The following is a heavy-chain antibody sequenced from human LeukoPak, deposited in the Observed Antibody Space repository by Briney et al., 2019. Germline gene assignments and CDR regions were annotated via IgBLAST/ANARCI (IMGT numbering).Heavy chain of an antibody. CDR2: ISYDGSNK. CDR1: GFTFSSYG. J-gene: IGHJ4*02. V-gene: IGHV3-30*18. D-gene: IGHD6-13*01. CDR3: AKGQQGGDY. Sequence: GGSLRLSCAASGFTFSSYGMHWVRQAPGKGLEWVAVISYDGSNKYYADSVKGRFTISRDNSKNTLYLQMNSLRAEDTAVYYCAKGQQGGDYWGQGTLVTVSS.